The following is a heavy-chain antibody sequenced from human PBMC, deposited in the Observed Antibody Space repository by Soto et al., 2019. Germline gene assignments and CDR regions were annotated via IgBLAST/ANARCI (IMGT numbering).Heavy chain of an antibody. V-gene: IGHV2-5*02. Sequence: SGPTLVNPTQTLTLTCTFSGFSLSTYGVGVGWIRQPPGKALEWLALIYWDDDTRFSPSLNSRPAITKDTSKSQVVLTMTHMDPVDTATYYCAHRPGFSMAFDYWGPGSLVTVSS. D-gene: IGHD3-10*01. J-gene: IGHJ4*02. CDR1: GFSLSTYGVG. CDR3: AHRPGFSMAFDY. CDR2: IYWDDDT.